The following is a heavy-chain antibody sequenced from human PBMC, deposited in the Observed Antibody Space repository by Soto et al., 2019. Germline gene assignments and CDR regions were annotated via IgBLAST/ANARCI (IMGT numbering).Heavy chain of an antibody. Sequence: SVKVSCKASGGTFSSYAISWVRQAPGQGLEWMGGIIPIFGTANYAQKFQGRVTITADESTSTAYMELSSLRSEDTAVYYCARDYKPFAYYYDSSGLVYAFDIWGQGTMVTVS. J-gene: IGHJ3*02. V-gene: IGHV1-69*13. CDR1: GGTFSSYA. D-gene: IGHD3-22*01. CDR2: IIPIFGTA. CDR3: ARDYKPFAYYYDSSGLVYAFDI.